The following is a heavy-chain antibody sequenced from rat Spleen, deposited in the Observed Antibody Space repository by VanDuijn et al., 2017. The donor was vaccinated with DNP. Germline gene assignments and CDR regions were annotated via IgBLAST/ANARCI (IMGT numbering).Heavy chain of an antibody. D-gene: IGHD1-4*01. V-gene: IGHV5-31*01. CDR2: ITNTGGSI. Sequence: EVQLVETGGGLVQPGRSLKLSCVASGFTFSSYWMYWLRQAPGKGLEWVASITNTGGSIYYPDSVKGRFTISRDNAKRTLYLQMDSLRAEDTATYFCARRPPGYSRGWFGYWGQGTLVTVSS. CDR1: GFTFSSYW. J-gene: IGHJ3*01. CDR3: ARRPPGYSRGWFGY.